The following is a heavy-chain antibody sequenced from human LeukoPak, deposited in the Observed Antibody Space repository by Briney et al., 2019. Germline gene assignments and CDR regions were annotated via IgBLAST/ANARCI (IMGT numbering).Heavy chain of an antibody. Sequence: IPGGSLRHACAASGFTFSDYYMSWIRQAPGKGLEWVSYISSSGSTIYYADSVKGRFTISRDNAKNTLYLQMNSLRAEDTAVYYCARLKYYYDSSGYRAEYFQHWGQGTLVTVSS. CDR1: GFTFSDYY. J-gene: IGHJ1*01. CDR2: ISSSGSTI. V-gene: IGHV3-11*04. CDR3: ARLKYYYDSSGYRAEYFQH. D-gene: IGHD3-22*01.